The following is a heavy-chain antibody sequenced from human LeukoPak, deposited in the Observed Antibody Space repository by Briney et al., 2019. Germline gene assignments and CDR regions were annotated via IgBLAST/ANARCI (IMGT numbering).Heavy chain of an antibody. V-gene: IGHV1-18*01. Sequence: ASVKVSCKASGYKFTDYGVNWVRQAPGQGLEWMGWVSGIDGNTKYARNLQGRVTTTRDTSTSTAFMELRSLTSDDTAIYYCARPGSDRARGWGYFDSWGKGTLVTVS. CDR2: VSGIDGNT. CDR1: GYKFTDYG. CDR3: ARPGSDRARGWGYFDS. J-gene: IGHJ4*02. D-gene: IGHD3-10*01.